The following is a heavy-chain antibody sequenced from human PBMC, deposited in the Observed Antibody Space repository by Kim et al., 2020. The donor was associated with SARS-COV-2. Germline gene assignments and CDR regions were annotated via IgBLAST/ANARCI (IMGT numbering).Heavy chain of an antibody. CDR1: GFTFSSYS. J-gene: IGHJ4*02. CDR2: ISSSSSYI. D-gene: IGHD1-7*01. V-gene: IGHV3-21*01. CDR3: ARDGGGTGTTVY. Sequence: GGSLRLSCAASGFTFSSYSMNWVRQAPGKGLEWVSSISSSSSYIYYADSVKGRFTISRDNAKNSLYLQMNSLRAEDTAVYYCARDGGGTGTTVYWGQGTLVTVSS.